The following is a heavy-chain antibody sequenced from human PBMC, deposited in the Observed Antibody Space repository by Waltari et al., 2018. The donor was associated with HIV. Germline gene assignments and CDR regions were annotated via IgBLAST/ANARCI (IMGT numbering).Heavy chain of an antibody. CDR2: IIPKFGPT. D-gene: IGHD2-15*01. CDR3: AIGGCSGRTCYSKSFDL. CDR1: GGGFSSYT. J-gene: IGHJ3*01. Sequence: QVQLVQSGAEMKMPESSVKVSCKASGGGFSSYTISWVRPAPGQGLEWMGGIIPKFGPTNYAHKFQGRVTISADESTSTVYLELTSLRPDDTAVFYCAIGGCSGRTCYSKSFDLWGQGTRVTVSS. V-gene: IGHV1-69*01.